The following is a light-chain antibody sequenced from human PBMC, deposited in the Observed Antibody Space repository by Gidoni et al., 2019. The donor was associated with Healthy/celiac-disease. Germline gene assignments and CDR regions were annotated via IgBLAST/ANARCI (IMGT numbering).Light chain of an antibody. Sequence: SYELTQPPSVSVSPGQTASITCSGAKLGDKYACWYQQKPGQSPVLVIYQDSKRPSGIPERFSGSNSGNTATLTISGTQAMDEADYYCQAWDSSTYVVFDGGTKLTVL. CDR2: QDS. CDR3: QAWDSSTYVV. CDR1: KLGDKY. V-gene: IGLV3-1*01. J-gene: IGLJ2*01.